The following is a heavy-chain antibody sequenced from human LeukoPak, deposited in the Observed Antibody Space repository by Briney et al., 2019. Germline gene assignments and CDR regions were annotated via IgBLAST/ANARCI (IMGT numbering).Heavy chain of an antibody. CDR2: ISGSGGST. CDR1: GFTFSSYA. CDR3: TSYYDSSSYPFDPPFDY. J-gene: IGHJ4*02. D-gene: IGHD3-22*01. V-gene: IGHV3-23*01. Sequence: PGGSLRLSCAASGFTFSSYAMSWVRQAPGKGLEWVSAISGSGGSTYYADSVKGRFTISRDNSKNTLYLQMNSLRAEDTAVYYCTSYYDSSSYPFDPPFDYWGQGTLVTVSS.